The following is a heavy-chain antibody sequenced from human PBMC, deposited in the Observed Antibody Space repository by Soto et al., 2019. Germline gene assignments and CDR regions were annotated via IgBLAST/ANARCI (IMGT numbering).Heavy chain of an antibody. CDR1: SGSIITSNW. Sequence: SETLSLTCAVSSGSIITSNWWIWVRQPPGKGLEWIGEIYHSGSTNYNPSFRSRVTISVDKSKNQFSLRLNSVTAADTAIYYCTRQKTGTNAFDFWGQGTLVTVSS. J-gene: IGHJ4*02. D-gene: IGHD1-7*01. CDR3: TRQKTGTNAFDF. CDR2: IYHSGST. V-gene: IGHV4-4*02.